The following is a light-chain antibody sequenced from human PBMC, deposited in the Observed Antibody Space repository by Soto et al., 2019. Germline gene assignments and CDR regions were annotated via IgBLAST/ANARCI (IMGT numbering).Light chain of an antibody. CDR3: QQYDNWPLT. V-gene: IGKV3-15*01. J-gene: IGKJ4*01. CDR1: QSVNSR. CDR2: GAS. Sequence: EIVMTQSPATLPVSPGERATFSCRASQSVNSRLAWYQQNPGQAPRLLIYGASTRATGVPARFSGSGSGTEFTLTINSLQSADVAVYYCQQYDNWPLTFGGGTKVEIK.